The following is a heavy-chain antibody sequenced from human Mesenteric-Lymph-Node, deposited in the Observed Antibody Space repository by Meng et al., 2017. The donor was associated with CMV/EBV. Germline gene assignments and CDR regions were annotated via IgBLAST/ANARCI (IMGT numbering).Heavy chain of an antibody. D-gene: IGHD2-2*01. J-gene: IGHJ6*02. Sequence: ASVKVSCKASGYVFTSYGISWVRQAPGQGLEWMGWISAYNGNTNYAQKLQGRVTMTTDTSTSTAYMELRSLRSDDTAVYYCARVRCSSTSCYLSLDYYYGMDVWGQGTTVTVSS. CDR2: ISAYNGNT. CDR3: ARVRCSSTSCYLSLDYYYGMDV. V-gene: IGHV1-18*01. CDR1: GYVFTSYG.